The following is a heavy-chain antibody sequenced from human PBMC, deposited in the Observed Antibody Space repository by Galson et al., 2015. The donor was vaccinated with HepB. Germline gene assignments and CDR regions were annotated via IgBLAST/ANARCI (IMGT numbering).Heavy chain of an antibody. J-gene: IGHJ4*02. CDR3: AKEIGRDPEVY. CDR1: GFTFSVYA. V-gene: IGHV3-23*01. Sequence: SLRLSCAASGFTFSVYAMSWVRQAPGKGLEWVSDISGSGSRTNYADSVQGRFSISRDNSKNTLYLQMNTLRVEDTAVYYCAKEIGRDPEVYRGQGTLVTVSS. CDR2: ISGSGSRT.